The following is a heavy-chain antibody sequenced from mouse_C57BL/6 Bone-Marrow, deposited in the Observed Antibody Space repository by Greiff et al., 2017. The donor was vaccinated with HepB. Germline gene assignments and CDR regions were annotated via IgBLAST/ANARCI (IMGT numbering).Heavy chain of an antibody. J-gene: IGHJ1*03. Sequence: EVKLVESGPGLVKPSQSLSLTCSVTGYSITSGYYWNWIRQFPGNKLEWMGYISYDGSNNYNPSLKNRISITRDKSKNQFFLKWNSVTTEDTATYYCARPIYDGYFDVWGTGTTVTVSS. CDR2: ISYDGSN. D-gene: IGHD2-12*01. V-gene: IGHV3-6*01. CDR3: ARPIYDGYFDV. CDR1: GYSITSGYY.